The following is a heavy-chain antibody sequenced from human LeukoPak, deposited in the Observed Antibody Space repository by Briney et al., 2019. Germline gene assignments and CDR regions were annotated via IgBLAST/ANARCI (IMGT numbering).Heavy chain of an antibody. CDR3: ARTSRGYSGYNPDGWFDP. CDR2: IFSSDEK. CDR1: GFSLSNARMG. V-gene: IGHV2-26*01. J-gene: IGHJ5*02. D-gene: IGHD5-12*01. Sequence: SGPTLVKPTETLTLTCTASGFSLSNARMGVSWIRQPPGKALECLAHIFSSDEKSYSTSLKSRLPISKDTPKTQWALPMPNMDPVDTATYDCARTSRGYSGYNPDGWFDPWGQGTLVTVSS.